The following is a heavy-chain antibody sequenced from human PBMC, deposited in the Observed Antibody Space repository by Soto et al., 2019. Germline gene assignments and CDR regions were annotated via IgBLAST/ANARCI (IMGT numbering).Heavy chain of an antibody. Sequence: ASETLSLTCSVSGASVSSGNYYWNWIRQPPGKQLEWIGHIYYGGNTNYSPSLKSRVTFSLDTSKNQFSLNLGSVTAADTAVYYCARLAVAGTADYWGQGTLVTVSS. CDR1: GASVSSGNYY. CDR2: IYYGGNT. V-gene: IGHV4-61*01. D-gene: IGHD6-19*01. CDR3: ARLAVAGTADY. J-gene: IGHJ4*02.